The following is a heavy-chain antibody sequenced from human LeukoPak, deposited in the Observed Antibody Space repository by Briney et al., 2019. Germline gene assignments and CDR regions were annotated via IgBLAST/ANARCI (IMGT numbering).Heavy chain of an antibody. CDR2: FYYSGRT. J-gene: IGHJ4*02. CDR1: GGSISSSSYY. CDR3: ARVPPPYGDYIGYFDY. Sequence: SETLSLTCTVSGGSISSSSYYWSWIRQPPGKGLEWIGYFYYSGRTNYNPSLKSRVTMSVDTSKNQFSLKLNSVTAADTAVYYCARVPPPYGDYIGYFDYWGQGTLVTVSS. D-gene: IGHD4-17*01. V-gene: IGHV4-61*01.